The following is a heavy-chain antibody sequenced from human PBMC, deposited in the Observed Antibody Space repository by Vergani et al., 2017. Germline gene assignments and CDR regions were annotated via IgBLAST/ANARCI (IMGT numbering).Heavy chain of an antibody. Sequence: QLQMQESGPGLVKPSETLSLTCTVSVGSISSSSYYWGWIRQPPGKGLEWIGSIYYSGSTYYNPSLKSRVTISVDTSKNQFSLKLSSVTAADTAVYYCARTTKISSSANWFDPWGQGTLVTVSS. J-gene: IGHJ5*02. D-gene: IGHD6-13*01. CDR1: VGSISSSSYY. CDR2: IYYSGST. V-gene: IGHV4-39*07. CDR3: ARTTKISSSANWFDP.